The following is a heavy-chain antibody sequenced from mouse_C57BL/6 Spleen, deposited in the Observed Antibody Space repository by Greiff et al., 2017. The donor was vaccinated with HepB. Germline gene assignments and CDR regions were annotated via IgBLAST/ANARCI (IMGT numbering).Heavy chain of an antibody. D-gene: IGHD2-4*01. CDR2: IYPGSVST. Sequence: VQLQQPGAELVMPGASVKMSCKASGYTFTSYWITWVKQRPGQGLEWIGEIYPGSVSTNYNEKFKSEATLTVDTSSSTAYMQLSSLTSEDSAVYYFASWGDYDGDAMDYWGQGTSVTVSS. CDR3: ASWGDYDGDAMDY. J-gene: IGHJ4*01. CDR1: GYTFTSYW. V-gene: IGHV1-55*01.